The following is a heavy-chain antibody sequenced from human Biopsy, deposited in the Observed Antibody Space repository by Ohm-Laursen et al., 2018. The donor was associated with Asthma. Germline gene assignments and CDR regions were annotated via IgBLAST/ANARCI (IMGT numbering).Heavy chain of an antibody. V-gene: IGHV4-34*01. CDR3: VRGSSSRLSQWELLVSGGKRAHSYYGMDV. D-gene: IGHD1-26*01. CDR2: THHSGYT. J-gene: IGHJ6*02. CDR1: GGSFSSNY. Sequence: SQTLSLTCAVYGGSFSSNYWSWIRQTPGQGLEWFGGTHHSGYTNSNPTLSSRSTLSLDTSKNQFSLRLTSVTAADTAVYYCVRGSSSRLSQWELLVSGGKRAHSYYGMDVWGQGTTVTVSS.